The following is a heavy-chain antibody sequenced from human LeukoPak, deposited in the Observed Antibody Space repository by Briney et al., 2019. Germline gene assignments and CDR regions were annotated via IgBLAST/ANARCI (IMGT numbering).Heavy chain of an antibody. J-gene: IGHJ4*02. Sequence: ASVKVSCKASGYTFTSYGISWVRQAPGRGLEWMGWISAYNGNTNYAQKLQGRVTMTTDTSTSTAYMELRSLRSDDTAVYYCASVGLSGYYWDYWGQGTLVTVSS. CDR1: GYTFTSYG. V-gene: IGHV1-18*01. CDR2: ISAYNGNT. CDR3: ASVGLSGYYWDY. D-gene: IGHD3-22*01.